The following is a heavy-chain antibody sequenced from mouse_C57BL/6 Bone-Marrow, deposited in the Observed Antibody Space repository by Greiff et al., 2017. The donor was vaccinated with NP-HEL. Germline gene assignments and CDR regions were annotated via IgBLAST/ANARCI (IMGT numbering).Heavy chain of an antibody. V-gene: IGHV5-16*01. CDR1: GFTFSDYY. CDR2: INYDGSST. J-gene: IGHJ4*01. Sequence: EVQLVESEGGLVQPGSSMKLSYTASGFTFSDYYMAWVRQVPEKGLEWVANINYDGSSTYYLDSLKSRFIISRDNAKNILYLQMSSLKSEDTATYYCAREGGLRRRTYAMDYWGQGTSVTVSS. D-gene: IGHD2-4*01. CDR3: AREGGLRRRTYAMDY.